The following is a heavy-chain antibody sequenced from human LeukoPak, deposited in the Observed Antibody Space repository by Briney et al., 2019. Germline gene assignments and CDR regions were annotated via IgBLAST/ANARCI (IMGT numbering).Heavy chain of an antibody. D-gene: IGHD1-26*01. CDR3: ARDKELLEFDY. J-gene: IGHJ4*02. CDR2: ISSSGSTI. V-gene: IGHV3-48*03. Sequence: GRSLRLSCAASGFTFSSCEMNWVRQAPGKGLEWVSYISSSGSTIYYADSVKGRFTISRDNAKNSLYLQMNSLRAEDTAVYYCARDKELLEFDYWGQGTLVTVSS. CDR1: GFTFSSCE.